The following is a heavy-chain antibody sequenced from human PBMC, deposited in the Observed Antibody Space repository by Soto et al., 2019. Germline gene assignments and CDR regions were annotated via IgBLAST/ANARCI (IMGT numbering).Heavy chain of an antibody. CDR1: GFNFTKAW. J-gene: IGHJ4*02. Sequence: EGHLVESGGGLVKPGGSLRLSCTASGFNFTKAWMSWVRQAPGKGLAWVGLSKSTSDGGTTHFAAPVDGRFSISREDSKNTPNLKLTGLKPEDKAFFSVTKGGTVFLEIYGAKGPLFTV. D-gene: IGHD3-3*01. V-gene: IGHV3-15*01. CDR3: TKGGTVFLEIY. CDR2: SKSTSDGGTT.